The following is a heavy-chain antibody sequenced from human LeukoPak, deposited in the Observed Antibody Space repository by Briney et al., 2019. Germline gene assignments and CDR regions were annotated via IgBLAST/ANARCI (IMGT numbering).Heavy chain of an antibody. D-gene: IGHD1-26*01. J-gene: IGHJ4*02. Sequence: PGESLNISCKGSGYKCTSFLIAWVRQLRGEVQELMAIIFPVDSNTGYSPSFQGQVSLSVEKTVDTAYLKSSSLRASDSAMYYCARFQGGSELGDYWGQGTLVTVS. CDR3: ARFQGGSELGDY. V-gene: IGHV5-51*01. CDR1: GYKCTSFL. CDR2: IFPVDSNT.